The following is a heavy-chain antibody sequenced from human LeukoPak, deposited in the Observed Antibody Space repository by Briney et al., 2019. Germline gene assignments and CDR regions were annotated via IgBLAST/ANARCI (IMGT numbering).Heavy chain of an antibody. CDR3: ARGNAKLSVGRDNWFDP. CDR1: GDSVSSNSAA. D-gene: IGHD1-1*01. J-gene: IGHJ5*02. Sequence: SQTLSLTCAISGDSVSSNSAAWNWIRQSPSRGLEWLGRTDYRSKWYNDYAVSGKSRITINPDTSKNQFSLKLNSVAPEDTAVYYCARGNAKLSVGRDNWFDPWGQGTLVTVSS. CDR2: TDYRSKWYN. V-gene: IGHV6-1*01.